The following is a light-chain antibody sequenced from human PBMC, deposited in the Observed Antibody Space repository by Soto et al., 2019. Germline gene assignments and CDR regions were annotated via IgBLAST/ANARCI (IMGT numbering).Light chain of an antibody. V-gene: IGKV1-33*01. CDR1: QDISNY. Sequence: DLQMTQSPSSLSASVGDIVTITCQASQDISNYLNWYQQKPGKAPKLLIYDASNLETGVPSRFSGSGSGTDFTFTISSLQPEDIATYYCQQDDNRPLTFGGGTKVDI. CDR2: DAS. J-gene: IGKJ4*01. CDR3: QQDDNRPLT.